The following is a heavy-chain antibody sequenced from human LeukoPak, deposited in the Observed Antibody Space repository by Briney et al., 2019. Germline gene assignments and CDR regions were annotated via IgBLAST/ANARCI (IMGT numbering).Heavy chain of an antibody. CDR1: GFTFSSYW. CDR3: AKGTSSWHEFDS. J-gene: IGHJ4*02. D-gene: IGHD6-13*01. CDR2: IKQDGSEK. V-gene: IGHV3-7*03. Sequence: GGSLRLSCAASGFTFSSYWMSWVRQAPGKGLEWVANIKQDGSEKYYVDSVKGRFTISRDNSKNYLYLQMNSLRAEDTALYYCAKGTSSWHEFDSWGQGTLVTVSS.